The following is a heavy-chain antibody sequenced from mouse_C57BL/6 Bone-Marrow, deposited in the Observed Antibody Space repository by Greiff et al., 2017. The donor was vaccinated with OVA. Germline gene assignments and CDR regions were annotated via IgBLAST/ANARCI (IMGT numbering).Heavy chain of an antibody. CDR3: ARLYGSSPGWYFDV. CDR1: GFTFSSYT. D-gene: IGHD1-1*01. J-gene: IGHJ1*03. Sequence: VQLKESGGGLVKPGGSLKLSCAASGFTFSSYTMSWVRQTPEKRLEWVATISGGGGNTYYPDSVKGRFTISRDNAKNTLYLQMSSLRSEDTALYYCARLYGSSPGWYFDVWGTGTTVTVSS. V-gene: IGHV5-9*01. CDR2: ISGGGGNT.